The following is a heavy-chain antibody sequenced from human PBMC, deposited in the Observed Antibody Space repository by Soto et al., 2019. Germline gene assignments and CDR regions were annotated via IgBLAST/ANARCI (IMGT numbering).Heavy chain of an antibody. CDR1: GGSISSGGYY. D-gene: IGHD3-16*01. CDR3: ARERARKQQFGDYYYYVMDV. Sequence: LYLTCTVSGGSISSGGYYWSWIRQHPGKGLEWIGYIYYSGRTYYNPSLKSRVTISVDTSKNQFSLKLSSVTAADTAVDYCARERARKQQFGDYYYYVMDVWGQGTTGTVSS. J-gene: IGHJ6*02. CDR2: IYYSGRT. V-gene: IGHV4-30-4*08.